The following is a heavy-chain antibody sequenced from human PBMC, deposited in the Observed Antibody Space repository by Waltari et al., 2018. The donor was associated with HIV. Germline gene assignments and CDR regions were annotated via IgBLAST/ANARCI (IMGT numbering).Heavy chain of an antibody. CDR3: ARGIVVLAYALYYFDH. Sequence: QVQLVQSGAEVKKPGASVKVSCKAGGYTFTCYHIHWVRQAPGQGLEWMGKINPSDGTTSDAQKFQGRVTMTRDTSTSTVYMELSSLRSEDTAVYFCARGIVVLAYALYYFDHWGQGTLATVSS. CDR2: INPSDGTT. J-gene: IGHJ4*02. D-gene: IGHD2-8*01. CDR1: GYTFTCYH. V-gene: IGHV1-46*01.